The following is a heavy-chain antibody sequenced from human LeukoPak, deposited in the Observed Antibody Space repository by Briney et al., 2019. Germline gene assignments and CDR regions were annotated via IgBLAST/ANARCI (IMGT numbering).Heavy chain of an antibody. D-gene: IGHD3-10*01. CDR1: GFSFSSYG. V-gene: IGHV3-33*01. CDR2: IWYDGSNK. CDR3: ARAYYGSGSYYYGMDV. J-gene: IGHJ6*02. Sequence: GGSLRLSCAASGFSFSSYGMYWVRQAPGKGLEWVADIWYDGSNKYYADSVKGRFTISGDNSKNTLYLQMNSLRAEDTAVYYCARAYYGSGSYYYGMDVWGQGTTVTVSS.